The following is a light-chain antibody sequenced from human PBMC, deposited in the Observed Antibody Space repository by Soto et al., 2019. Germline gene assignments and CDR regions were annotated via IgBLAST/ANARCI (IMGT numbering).Light chain of an antibody. CDR3: SSYTSSSTLV. V-gene: IGLV2-14*01. CDR1: SHDVGAYDY. J-gene: IGLJ3*02. Sequence: QSVLTQPASVSGSPGQSSTISCTGTSHDVGAYDYVAWYQQHPGKAPKVMIYEVTNRPSGVSNRFSGSKSGNTASLTISGLQAEDEADYYCSSYTSSSTLVFGGGTKLTVL. CDR2: EVT.